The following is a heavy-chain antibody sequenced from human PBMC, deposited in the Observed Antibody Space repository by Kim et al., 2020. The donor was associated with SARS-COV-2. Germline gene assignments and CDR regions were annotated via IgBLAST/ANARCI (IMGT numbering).Heavy chain of an antibody. Sequence: TYNPALTSRDTISGDTPKHQFALKLSSVTAAGTAVYYCARGVTGRWGFDYWGQGTLVTVSS. D-gene: IGHD3-16*01. CDR3: ARGVTGRWGFDY. V-gene: IGHV4-34*01. J-gene: IGHJ4*02.